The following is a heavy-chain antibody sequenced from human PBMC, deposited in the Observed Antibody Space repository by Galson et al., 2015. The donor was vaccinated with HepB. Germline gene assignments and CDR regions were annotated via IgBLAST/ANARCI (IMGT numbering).Heavy chain of an antibody. CDR1: GGSISSYY. CDR3: ARQHSSSWYVPFTGSGDYYYYGMDV. CDR2: IYYSGST. J-gene: IGHJ6*02. Sequence: LSLTCTVSGGSISSYYWSWIRQPPGKGLEWIGYIYYSGSTNYNPSLKSRVTISVDTSKNQFSLKLSSVTAADTAVYYCARQHSSSWYVPFTGSGDYYYYGMDVWGQGTTVTVSS. V-gene: IGHV4-59*01. D-gene: IGHD6-13*01.